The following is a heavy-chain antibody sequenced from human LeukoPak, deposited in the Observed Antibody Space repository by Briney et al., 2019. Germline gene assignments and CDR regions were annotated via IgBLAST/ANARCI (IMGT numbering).Heavy chain of an antibody. Sequence: GGSLRLSCAASGFTFSSYSMNWVRQAPGKGLEWVSSISSSSSYIYYADSVKGRFTISRDNAKNSLYLQMNSLRAEDTASYYCARRIDSSGWYGDDAFDIWGQGTMVTASS. CDR1: GFTFSSYS. CDR3: ARRIDSSGWYGDDAFDI. D-gene: IGHD6-19*01. CDR2: ISSSSSYI. V-gene: IGHV3-21*04. J-gene: IGHJ3*02.